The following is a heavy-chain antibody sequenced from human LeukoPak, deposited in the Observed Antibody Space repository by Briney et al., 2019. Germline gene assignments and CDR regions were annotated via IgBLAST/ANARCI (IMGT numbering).Heavy chain of an antibody. V-gene: IGHV4-34*01. CDR3: ARFWPGLEEYNWFDP. Sequence: SETLSLTCAVYGGSFSGYYWSWIRQPPGKGLEWIGSIYYSGSTYYNPSLKSRVTISVDTSKNQFSLKLSSVTAADTAVYYCARFWPGLEEYNWFDPWGQGTLVTVSS. J-gene: IGHJ5*02. CDR2: IYYSGST. D-gene: IGHD3/OR15-3a*01. CDR1: GGSFSGYY.